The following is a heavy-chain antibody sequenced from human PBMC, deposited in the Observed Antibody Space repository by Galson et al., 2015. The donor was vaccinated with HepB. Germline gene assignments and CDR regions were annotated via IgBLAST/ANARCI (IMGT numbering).Heavy chain of an antibody. Sequence: QSGAEVKKPGESLKTSCKGSGYSFTSYWIGWVRQMPGKGLEWMGIIYPGDSDTRYSPSFQGQVTISADKSISTAYLQWSSLKASDTAMYYCARHFTFIEGYCSSTSCSGGFDYWGQGTLVTVSS. D-gene: IGHD2-2*01. CDR1: GYSFTSYW. J-gene: IGHJ4*02. CDR2: IYPGDSDT. V-gene: IGHV5-51*01. CDR3: ARHFTFIEGYCSSTSCSGGFDY.